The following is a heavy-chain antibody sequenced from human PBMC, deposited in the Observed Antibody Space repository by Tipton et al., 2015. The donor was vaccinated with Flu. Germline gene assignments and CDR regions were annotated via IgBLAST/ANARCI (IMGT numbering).Heavy chain of an antibody. V-gene: IGHV4-31*03. CDR3: VRDVYGTDAFEI. Sequence: TLSLTCTVSGGSISSGGHCWSWIRQHPGKGLEWIGYMYYSGSTYYNPSLKSRVTISVDTSKNQFSLKLSSVTAADTAVYYCVRDVYGTDAFEIWGQGTKVTVSS. CDR2: MYYSGST. J-gene: IGHJ3*02. CDR1: GGSISSGGHC. D-gene: IGHD2-8*01.